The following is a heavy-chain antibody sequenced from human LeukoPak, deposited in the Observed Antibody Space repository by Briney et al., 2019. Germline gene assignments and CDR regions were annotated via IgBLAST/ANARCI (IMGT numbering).Heavy chain of an antibody. D-gene: IGHD6-19*01. CDR2: INHSGST. V-gene: IGHV4-34*01. CDR1: GGSFSGYY. Sequence: SETLSLTCAVYGGSFSGYYWSWIRQPPGKGLEWIGEINHSGSTNYNPSLKSRVTISVDTSKNQFSLKLSSVTAADTAVYYCARGPTALVGIAVAGTYFDYWAREPWSPSPQ. CDR3: ARGPTALVGIAVAGTYFDY. J-gene: IGHJ4*02.